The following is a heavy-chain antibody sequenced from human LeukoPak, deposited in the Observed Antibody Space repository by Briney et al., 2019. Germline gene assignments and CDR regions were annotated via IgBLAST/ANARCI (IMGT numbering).Heavy chain of an antibody. Sequence: SETLSLNCNVSGGSINTYYWSWIRQPAGKGLEWIGRIYSSGRSTYNPSLKSRVTMSAETSKNQLTLKMKSVTAADTAVYYCARGSWQLAEEVYWGQGTLVTVSS. CDR1: GGSINTYY. CDR2: IYSSGRS. CDR3: ARGSWQLAEEVY. D-gene: IGHD6-6*01. J-gene: IGHJ4*02. V-gene: IGHV4-4*07.